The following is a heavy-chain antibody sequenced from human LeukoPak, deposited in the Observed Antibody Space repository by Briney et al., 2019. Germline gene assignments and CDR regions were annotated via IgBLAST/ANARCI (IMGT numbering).Heavy chain of an antibody. Sequence: GGSLRLSCAASGFTFNGFAMSWVRQAPGKGLEWVAIVGISNSVTYYADSVKGRFTISRDNSENTLYLQMNSLRVEDTAVYYCAKDWRGSYSYGAFDIWGQGTMVTVSS. CDR2: VGISNSVT. CDR1: GFTFNGFA. CDR3: AKDWRGSYSYGAFDI. V-gene: IGHV3-23*01. D-gene: IGHD3-10*01. J-gene: IGHJ3*02.